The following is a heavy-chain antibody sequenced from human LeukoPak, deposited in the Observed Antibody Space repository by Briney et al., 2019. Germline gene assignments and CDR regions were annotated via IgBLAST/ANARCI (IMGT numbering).Heavy chain of an antibody. J-gene: IGHJ5*02. D-gene: IGHD3-10*01. CDR3: ARVGITMVRGVPRWFDP. Sequence: PGGSLRLSCAASGFTFSSYAMSWVRQAPGKGLEWIGEINHSGSTNYNPSLKSRVTISVDTSKNQFSLKLSSVTAADTAVYYCARVGITMVRGVPRWFDPWGQGTLVTVSS. CDR1: GFTFSSYA. V-gene: IGHV4-34*01. CDR2: INHSGST.